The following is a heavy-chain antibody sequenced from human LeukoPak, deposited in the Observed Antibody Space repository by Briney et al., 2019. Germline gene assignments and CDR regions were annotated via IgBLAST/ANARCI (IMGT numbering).Heavy chain of an antibody. V-gene: IGHV4-4*07. CDR3: ARVGGSGSYRNWFDP. J-gene: IGHJ5*02. Sequence: SETPSLTCTVSGGSISSYYWSWIRQPAGKGLEWIGRIYTSGSTNYNPSLKSRVTMSVDTSKNQFSLKLSSVTAADTAVYYCARVGGSGSYRNWFDPWGQGTLVTVSS. CDR1: GGSISSYY. D-gene: IGHD3-10*01. CDR2: IYTSGST.